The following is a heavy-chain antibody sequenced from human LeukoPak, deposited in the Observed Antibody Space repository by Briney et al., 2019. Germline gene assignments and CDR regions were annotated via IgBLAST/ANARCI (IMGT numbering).Heavy chain of an antibody. Sequence: GRSLRLSCAASGFTFSNYAMHWVRQAPGKGLEWVAVISSEVDKKYYADSVEGRFTISRDNSKYTLYLQMNSLTPEDTAVYYRATPGSVSLMLHYFDYWGQGTLVTVSS. CDR2: ISSEVDKK. J-gene: IGHJ4*02. D-gene: IGHD3-16*01. CDR3: ATPGSVSLMLHYFDY. CDR1: GFTFSNYA. V-gene: IGHV3-30-3*01.